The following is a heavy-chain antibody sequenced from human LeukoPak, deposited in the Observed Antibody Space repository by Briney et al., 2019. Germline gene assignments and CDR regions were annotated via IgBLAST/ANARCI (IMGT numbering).Heavy chain of an antibody. Sequence: SETLSLTCAVYGGSFSGYYWSWIRQPPGKGLEWIGEINHSGSTNYNLSLKSRVTISVDTSKNQFSLKLSSVTAADTAVYYCARDSHPYSSGWYGRRSYYFDYWGQGTLVTVSS. CDR1: GGSFSGYY. D-gene: IGHD6-19*01. CDR3: ARDSHPYSSGWYGRRSYYFDY. CDR2: INHSGST. J-gene: IGHJ4*02. V-gene: IGHV4-34*01.